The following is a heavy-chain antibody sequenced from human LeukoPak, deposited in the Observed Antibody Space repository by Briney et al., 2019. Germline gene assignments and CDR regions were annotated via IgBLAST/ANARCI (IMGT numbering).Heavy chain of an antibody. J-gene: IGHJ4*02. Sequence: GRSLRLSCAASGFTFSTYAMHWVRQAPGKGLEWVALISYDGMNEYYADSVKGRFTISRDDSKNTLYLQMNSLRPEDTAVYYCARDSESLIVVVTAIKYYFDYWGQGTLVSVSS. CDR2: ISYDGMNE. CDR3: ARDSESLIVVVTAIKYYFDY. D-gene: IGHD2-21*02. CDR1: GFTFSTYA. V-gene: IGHV3-30*01.